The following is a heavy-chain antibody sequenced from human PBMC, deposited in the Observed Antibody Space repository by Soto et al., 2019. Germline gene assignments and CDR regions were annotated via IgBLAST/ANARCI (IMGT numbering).Heavy chain of an antibody. D-gene: IGHD3-10*01. CDR1: GGSISSGGYY. J-gene: IGHJ4*02. Sequence: SETLSLTCTVSGGSISSGGYYWSWIRQHPGKGLEWIGYIYNSGSTYYNPSLKSRVTISVDTSKNQFSLKLSFVTAADTAVYYCASSITMVRDTDYYFDYWGQGTLVTVSS. CDR2: IYNSGST. V-gene: IGHV4-31*03. CDR3: ASSITMVRDTDYYFDY.